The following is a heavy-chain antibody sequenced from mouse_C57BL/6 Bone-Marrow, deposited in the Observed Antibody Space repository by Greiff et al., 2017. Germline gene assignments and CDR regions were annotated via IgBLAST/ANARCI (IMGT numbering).Heavy chain of an antibody. D-gene: IGHD4-1*01. J-gene: IGHJ4*01. CDR1: GYIFTSYW. Sequence: QVQLKQSGAELVRPGASVKLSCKTSGYIFTSYWIPWVKQRSGQGLEWIARIYPGTGSTYYNEKFKGKATLTADTSSSTAYMQLSSLKSEDSAVYCWARAETGTGGMDYWGQGTSVTVSS. V-gene: IGHV1-76*01. CDR2: IYPGTGST. CDR3: ARAETGTGGMDY.